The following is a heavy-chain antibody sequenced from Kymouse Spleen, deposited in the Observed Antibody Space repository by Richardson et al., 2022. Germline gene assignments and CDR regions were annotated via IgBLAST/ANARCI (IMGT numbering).Heavy chain of an antibody. J-gene: IGHJ6*02. CDR3: TSEQLHYYYGMDV. Sequence: EVQLVESGGGLVQPGGSLKLSCAASGFTFSGSAMHWVRQASGKGLEWVGRIRSKANSYATAYAASVKGRFTISRDDSKNTAYLQMNSLKTEDTAVYYCTSEQLHYYYGMDVWGQGTTVTVSS. CDR1: GFTFSGSA. V-gene: IGHV3-73*02. D-gene: IGHD6-6*01. CDR2: IRSKANSYAT.